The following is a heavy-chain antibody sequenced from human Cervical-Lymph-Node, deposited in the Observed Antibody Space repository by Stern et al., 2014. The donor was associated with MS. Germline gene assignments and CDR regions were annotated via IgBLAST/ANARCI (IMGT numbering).Heavy chain of an antibody. D-gene: IGHD2-15*01. J-gene: IGHJ6*02. V-gene: IGHV1-46*02. CDR1: EYTHNNYL. CDR2: INPSGAT. CDR3: AVRYCSGGRCYSVPDV. Sequence: VTLVESGSEVKKPGASVKVSCKASEYTHNNYLIHWVRQAPGQRPDWMGVINPSGATNYAQKVQDRVTMTTDASTSTFYMELSRLRSEDTAVYYCAVRYCSGGRCYSVPDVWGQGTTVIVSS.